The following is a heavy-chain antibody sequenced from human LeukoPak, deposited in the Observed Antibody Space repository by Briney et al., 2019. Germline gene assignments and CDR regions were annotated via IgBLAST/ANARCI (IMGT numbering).Heavy chain of an antibody. Sequence: PRGSLRLSCAASGFTFSSYWMHWVRQAPGKGLVWVSRINSDGSTTNYADSVMGRFTISRDNAKNTLYLQMNSLRAEDTAVYYCARKYSSGMDVWGQGTTVTVSS. J-gene: IGHJ6*02. D-gene: IGHD3-22*01. CDR2: INSDGSTT. V-gene: IGHV3-74*01. CDR1: GFTFSSYW. CDR3: ARKYSSGMDV.